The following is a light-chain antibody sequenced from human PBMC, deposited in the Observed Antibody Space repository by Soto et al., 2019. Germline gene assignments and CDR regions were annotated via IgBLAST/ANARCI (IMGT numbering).Light chain of an antibody. CDR1: QSVSSK. CDR2: GAS. CDR3: QHYNNWPGT. J-gene: IGKJ1*01. V-gene: IGKV3-15*01. Sequence: EIVMTQSPGTLSVSPGERATLSCRASQSVSSKLAWYQQKPGQAPRLLFYGASTGATGIPARFSGSGSETEFTLSISRLQSEDFAVYYWQHYNNWPGTFGQGTKVEIK.